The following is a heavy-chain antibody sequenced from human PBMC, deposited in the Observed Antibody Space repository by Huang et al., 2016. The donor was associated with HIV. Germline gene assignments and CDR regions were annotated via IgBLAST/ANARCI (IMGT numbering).Heavy chain of an antibody. CDR2: ISYDGSNK. J-gene: IGHJ4*01. Sequence: QVQLVESGGGVVQPGRSLRLSCAASGFTFSSYAMHWVRQAPGKGLEWVAMISYDGSNKYYADSVKGRFTISRDKSKNTLVLQMNSLRAGDTAVYYCARRQYGTYSLDYWGQGTLVTVSS. V-gene: IGHV3-30-3*01. CDR3: ARRQYGTYSLDY. CDR1: GFTFSSYA. D-gene: IGHD2-15*01.